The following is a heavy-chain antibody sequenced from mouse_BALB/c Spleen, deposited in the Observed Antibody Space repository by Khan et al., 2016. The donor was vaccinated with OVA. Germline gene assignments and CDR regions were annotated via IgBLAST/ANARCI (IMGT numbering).Heavy chain of an antibody. CDR3: ARRGLRWDFAY. CDR1: GYTFINYW. J-gene: IGHJ2*01. V-gene: IGHV1-7*01. CDR2: INPSTGYT. D-gene: IGHD1-1*01. Sequence: QVRLQQSGAELAKPGASVKMSCKASGYTFINYWILWVKQRPGQGLEWIGYINPSTGYTEYNQNFKDKATLTADKSSSTAYMQLSSLTSEDSAVYYCARRGLRWDFAYCGQGTTLTVAS.